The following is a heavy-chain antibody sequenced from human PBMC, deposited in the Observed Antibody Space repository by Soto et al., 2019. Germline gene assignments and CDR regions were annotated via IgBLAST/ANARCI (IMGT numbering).Heavy chain of an antibody. CDR3: ARWAEDLTRFVP. CDR1: GGSISSNNYY. CDR2: SHYRGSA. J-gene: IGHJ5*02. V-gene: IGHV4-39*01. Sequence: KTSETLSLTCTVSGGSISSNNYYWGWIRLPPGKGLEWIGSSHYRGSAYYNPSLKSRVTISADTSKNQFSLHLSSVTAADTAVYYCARWAEDLTRFVPCVQGTLATVPS. D-gene: IGHD2-15*01.